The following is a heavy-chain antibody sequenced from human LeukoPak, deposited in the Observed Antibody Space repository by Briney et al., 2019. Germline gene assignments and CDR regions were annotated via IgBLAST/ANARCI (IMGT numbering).Heavy chain of an antibody. CDR3: ARVAGTYDYVWGSYRYPFDY. Sequence: GGSLRLSCAASGFTFSSYSMNWVRQAPGKGLEWVSSISSSSSYIYYADSVKGRFTISRDNAKNSLYLQMNSLRAEDTAVYYCARVAGTYDYVWGSYRYPFDYWGQGTLVTVSS. D-gene: IGHD3-16*02. CDR2: ISSSSSYI. J-gene: IGHJ4*02. V-gene: IGHV3-21*01. CDR1: GFTFSSYS.